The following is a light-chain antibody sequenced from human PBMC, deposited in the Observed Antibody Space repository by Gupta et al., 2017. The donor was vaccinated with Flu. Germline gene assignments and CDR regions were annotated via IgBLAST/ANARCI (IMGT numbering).Light chain of an antibody. V-gene: IGLV6-57*01. J-gene: IGLJ2*01. CDR2: EDN. CDR3: QSYDSSNQDVV. Sequence: TISCTRSSGSIASNYVQWYQQRPGSSPTTVIYEDNQRPSGVPDRFSGSIDSSSNSASLTISGLKTEDEADYYCQSYDSSNQDVVFGGGTKLTVL. CDR1: SGSIASNY.